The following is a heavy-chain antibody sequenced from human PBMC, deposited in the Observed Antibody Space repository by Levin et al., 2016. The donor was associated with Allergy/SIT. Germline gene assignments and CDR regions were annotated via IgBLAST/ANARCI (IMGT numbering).Heavy chain of an antibody. CDR3: ARGCSGGSCYYYYGMDV. Sequence: WVRQAPGQGLEWMGWISAYNGNTNYAQKLQGRVTMTTDTSTSTAYMELRSLRSDDTAVYYCARGCSGGSCYYYYGMDVWGQGTTVTVSS. D-gene: IGHD2-15*01. J-gene: IGHJ6*02. V-gene: IGHV1-18*01. CDR2: ISAYNGNT.